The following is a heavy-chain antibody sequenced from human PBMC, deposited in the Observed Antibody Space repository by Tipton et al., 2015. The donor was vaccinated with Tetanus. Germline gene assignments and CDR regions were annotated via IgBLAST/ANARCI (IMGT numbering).Heavy chain of an antibody. Sequence: TLSLTCTVSGGSISPNYWSWIRQPPGKGLEWIGQMSYSGGANYNLYLNSRVTISVDTSKNQFSLRLSSVTAADTAVYYCARDVRGYSYDDSGYYNPSYYFDLWGQGTLVTVSS. V-gene: IGHV4-59*01. CDR1: GGSISPNY. CDR2: MSYSGGA. D-gene: IGHD3-22*01. J-gene: IGHJ4*02. CDR3: ARDVRGYSYDDSGYYNPSYYFDL.